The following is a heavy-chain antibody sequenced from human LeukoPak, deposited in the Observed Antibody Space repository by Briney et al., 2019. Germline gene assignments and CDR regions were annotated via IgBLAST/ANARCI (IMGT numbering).Heavy chain of an antibody. D-gene: IGHD3-9*01. CDR1: GYSFTGYY. CDR2: INPNSGGT. V-gene: IGHV1-2*02. J-gene: IGHJ5*02. Sequence: ASVKVSFKPSGYSFTGYYMHWVRQAPGQGLEWMGWINPNSGGTNYAQKFQDRVTMTRDTSISTAYMELSRLRSDDTAVYYCARAYYDILTGYYGWFDPWGQGTLVTVSS. CDR3: ARAYYDILTGYYGWFDP.